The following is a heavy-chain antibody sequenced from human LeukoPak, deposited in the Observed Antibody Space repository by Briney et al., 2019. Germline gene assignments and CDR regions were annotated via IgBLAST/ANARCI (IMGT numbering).Heavy chain of an antibody. D-gene: IGHD1-14*01. CDR2: IYYSGST. Sequence: SETLSLTCTVSGGSISSYYWSWIRQPPGKGLEWIGYIYYSGSTNYNPSLTSRVTISVDTSKNQFSLKLSSVTAADTAVYYCARLRVYPYNWFDPWGQGTLVTVSS. J-gene: IGHJ5*02. V-gene: IGHV4-59*01. CDR3: ARLRVYPYNWFDP. CDR1: GGSISSYY.